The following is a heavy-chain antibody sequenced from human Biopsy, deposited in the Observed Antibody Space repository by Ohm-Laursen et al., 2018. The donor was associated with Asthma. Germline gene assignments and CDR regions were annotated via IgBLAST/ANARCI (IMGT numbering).Heavy chain of an antibody. V-gene: IGHV3-30*18. J-gene: IGHJ4*02. CDR2: IIFDGGKI. CDR1: GFNFHNYG. D-gene: IGHD2-15*01. CDR3: AKDRVARRSYYFDY. Sequence: SLRLSCAASGFNFHNYGMNWVRRAPGKGLEWVAQIIFDGGKINYPDSVKGRFTISRDNSKNMVYLQMNSLRTEDTAVYYCAKDRVARRSYYFDYWGQGSLVSVSS.